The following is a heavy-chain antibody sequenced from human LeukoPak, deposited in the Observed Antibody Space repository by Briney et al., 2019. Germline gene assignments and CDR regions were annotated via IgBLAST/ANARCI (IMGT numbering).Heavy chain of an antibody. J-gene: IGHJ5*02. CDR3: ASSPAIAAAGTNWFDP. CDR1: GGSISSYY. D-gene: IGHD6-13*01. CDR2: IYTSGST. V-gene: IGHV4-4*09. Sequence: SETPSLTCTVSGGSISSYYWSWIRQPPGKGLEWIGYIYTSGSTNYNPSLKSRVTISADTSKNQFSLKLSSVTAADTAVYYCASSPAIAAAGTNWFDPWGQGTLVTVSS.